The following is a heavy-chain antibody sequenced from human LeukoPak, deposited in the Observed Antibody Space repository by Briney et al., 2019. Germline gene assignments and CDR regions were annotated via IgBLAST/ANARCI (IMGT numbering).Heavy chain of an antibody. CDR3: VAAGPDYYFSYGMDV. Sequence: ASVKVSCKASGHTFSNYAMFWVRQAPGQRLEWMGWINAGNGNTKYSQKFQGRVTITRDTSASTAYMELSSLRSEDTAVYYCVAAGPDYYFSYGMDVWGQGTTVTVSS. CDR2: INAGNGNT. D-gene: IGHD6-13*01. J-gene: IGHJ6*02. V-gene: IGHV1-3*01. CDR1: GHTFSNYA.